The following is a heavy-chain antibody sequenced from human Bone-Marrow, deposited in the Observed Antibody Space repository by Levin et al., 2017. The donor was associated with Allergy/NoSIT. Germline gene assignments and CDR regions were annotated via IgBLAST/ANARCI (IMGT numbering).Heavy chain of an antibody. J-gene: IGHJ4*02. CDR3: ARDSGHIVVVPAATPNFDY. CDR1: GFTFSSYG. V-gene: IGHV3-33*01. Sequence: GESLKISCAASGFTFSSYGMHWVRQAPGKGLEWVAVIWYDGSNKYYADSVKGRFTISRDNSKNTLYLQMNSLRAEDTAVYYCARDSGHIVVVPAATPNFDYWGQGTLVTVSS. D-gene: IGHD2-2*01. CDR2: IWYDGSNK.